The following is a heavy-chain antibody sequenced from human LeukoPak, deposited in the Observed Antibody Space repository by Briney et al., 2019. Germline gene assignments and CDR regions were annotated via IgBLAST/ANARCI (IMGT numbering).Heavy chain of an antibody. CDR2: INSDGTSK. J-gene: IGHJ3*02. Sequence: PGGSLRLSCAASGLXFSGYWIHWVRQAPGKGLVWVSRINSDGTSKSYADSVKGRFTISRDNAKNSLYLQMNSLRAEDTALYYCARPPYGSGSAFDIWGQGTMVTVSS. D-gene: IGHD3-10*01. CDR1: GLXFSGYW. V-gene: IGHV3-74*01. CDR3: ARPPYGSGSAFDI.